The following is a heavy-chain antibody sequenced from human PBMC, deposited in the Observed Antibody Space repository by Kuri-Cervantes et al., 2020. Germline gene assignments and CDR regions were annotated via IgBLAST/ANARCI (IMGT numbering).Heavy chain of an antibody. CDR3: ARERRDCSSTSCPQIPAYYYYYYGMDV. Sequence: GESLKISCAASGFTFSSYAMSWVRQAPGKGLEWVAIIWYDRSDKYYADSVKGRFTISRDNSKNTLYLQMNSLRAEDTAVYYCARERRDCSSTSCPQIPAYYYYYYGMDVWGQGTTVTVSS. D-gene: IGHD2-2*01. CDR1: GFTFSSYA. V-gene: IGHV3-33*08. CDR2: IWYDRSDK. J-gene: IGHJ6*02.